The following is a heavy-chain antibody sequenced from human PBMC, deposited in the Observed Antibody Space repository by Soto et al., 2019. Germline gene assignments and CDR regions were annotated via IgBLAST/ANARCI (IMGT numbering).Heavy chain of an antibody. CDR2: IIPIFGTA. J-gene: IGHJ4*02. D-gene: IGHD3-22*01. CDR1: GGTFSSYA. V-gene: IGHV1-69*06. Sequence: VASVKVSCKASGGTFSSYAISWVRQAPGQGLEWMGGIIPIFGTANYAQKFQGRVTITADKSTSTAYMELSSLRSEDTAVYYCARSSNYYDSSGSNDYWGQGTLVTVSS. CDR3: ARSSNYYDSSGSNDY.